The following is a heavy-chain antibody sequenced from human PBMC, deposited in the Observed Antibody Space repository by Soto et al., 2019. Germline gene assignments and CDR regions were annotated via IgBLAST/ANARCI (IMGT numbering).Heavy chain of an antibody. D-gene: IGHD3-10*01. V-gene: IGHV4-4*02. Sequence: QVQLQESGPGLVKPSGTLSLTCAVSGGSISSSNWWSWVRQPPGKGLEWIGEIYHSGSTNYNPSLQGPATTAXXXAXXQVSRKLSSVTAADTAVYYCARRSMVRGVASWFDPWGQGTLVTVSS. CDR2: IYHSGST. CDR3: ARRSMVRGVASWFDP. J-gene: IGHJ5*02. CDR1: GGSISSSNW.